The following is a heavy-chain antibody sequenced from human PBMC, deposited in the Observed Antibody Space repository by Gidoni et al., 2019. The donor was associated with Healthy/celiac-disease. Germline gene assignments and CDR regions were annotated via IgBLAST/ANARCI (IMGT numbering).Heavy chain of an antibody. V-gene: IGHV4-59*01. Sequence: QVQLQESCPGLVNPSETLSLTCTAPAGSISSSSWSWIRQPPGKGLEWIGYIYYSGSTNYNPSLKSRVTISVDTSKNQFSLKLSSVTAADTAVYYCARRENYYDSSGYYSGAFDIWGQGTMVTVSS. CDR2: IYYSGST. CDR1: AGSISSSS. CDR3: ARRENYYDSSGYYSGAFDI. J-gene: IGHJ3*02. D-gene: IGHD3-22*01.